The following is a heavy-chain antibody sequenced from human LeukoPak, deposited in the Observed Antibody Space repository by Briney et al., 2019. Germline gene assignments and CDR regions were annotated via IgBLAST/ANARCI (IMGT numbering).Heavy chain of an antibody. CDR3: ARPAYCGGNCYYFPDY. Sequence: GGSLRLSCAASGFTFSSYAMSWVRQAPGKGLEWVTTISGSGGSTYYADSVKGRFTISRDNSKSTLYLQMNSLRAEDTTVYYCARPAYCGGNCYYFPDYWGQGTLVTVSS. D-gene: IGHD2-21*02. J-gene: IGHJ4*02. V-gene: IGHV3-23*01. CDR1: GFTFSSYA. CDR2: ISGSGGST.